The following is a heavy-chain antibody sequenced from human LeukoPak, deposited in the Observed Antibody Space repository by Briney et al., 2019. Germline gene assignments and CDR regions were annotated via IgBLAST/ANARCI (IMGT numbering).Heavy chain of an antibody. J-gene: IGHJ4*02. Sequence: SETLSLTCAVYGGSFSGYYWSWIRQPPGKGLEWIGEINHSGSTNYNPSLKSRVTMSVDTSKNQFSLKLSSVTAADTAVYYCARVGYSGYDLASDYWGQGTLVTVSS. D-gene: IGHD5-12*01. V-gene: IGHV4-34*01. CDR3: ARVGYSGYDLASDY. CDR1: GGSFSGYY. CDR2: INHSGST.